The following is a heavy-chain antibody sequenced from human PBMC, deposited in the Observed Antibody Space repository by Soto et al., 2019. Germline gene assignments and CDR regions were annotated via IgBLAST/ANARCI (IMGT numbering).Heavy chain of an antibody. CDR2: ISAYNGNT. V-gene: IGHV1-18*01. Sequence: ASVKVSCKASGYTFTSYGISWVRQAPGQGLEWMGWISAYNGNTNYAQKLQGRVTMTTDTSTSTAYMELRSLRSDGTAVYYCARSKVFYYGSTGRWFDPWGQGTLVTVSS. CDR1: GYTFTSYG. D-gene: IGHD3-10*01. CDR3: ARSKVFYYGSTGRWFDP. J-gene: IGHJ5*02.